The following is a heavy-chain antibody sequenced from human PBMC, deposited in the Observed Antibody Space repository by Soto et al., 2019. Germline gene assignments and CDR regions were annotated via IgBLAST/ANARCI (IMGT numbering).Heavy chain of an antibody. V-gene: IGHV4-30-4*01. D-gene: IGHD6-13*01. CDR2: IYYSGST. CDR1: GGSISSGGYY. Sequence: SETLSLTCTVSGGSISSGGYYWSWIRQPPGKGLEWIGYIYYSGSTYYNPSLKSRVTISVDTSKNQFSLKLSSVTAADTAVYYCAKERGGSSWYSFDYWGQGTLVTVSS. J-gene: IGHJ4*02. CDR3: AKERGGSSWYSFDY.